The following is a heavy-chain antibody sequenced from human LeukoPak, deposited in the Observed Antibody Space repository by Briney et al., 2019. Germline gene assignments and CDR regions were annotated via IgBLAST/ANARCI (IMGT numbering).Heavy chain of an antibody. D-gene: IGHD6-19*01. CDR1: GFNFSNFA. Sequence: PGGSLRPSCGASGFNFSNFAMSWVRQAPGKGLEWVSTLSGSGVSTYYGDSVKGRFTISRDNSKNTLSLQMNRLRAEDAAVYYCSKSYSSGWYFGNGMDVWGQGTTVIVSS. V-gene: IGHV3-23*01. CDR2: LSGSGVST. CDR3: SKSYSSGWYFGNGMDV. J-gene: IGHJ6*02.